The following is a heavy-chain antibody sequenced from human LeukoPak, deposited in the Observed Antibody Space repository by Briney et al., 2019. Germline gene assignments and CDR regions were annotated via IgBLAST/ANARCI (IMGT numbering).Heavy chain of an antibody. D-gene: IGHD2-8*01. CDR1: GFTFSSYE. J-gene: IGHJ4*01. V-gene: IGHV3-48*03. CDR3: TKLARAPRDFDY. CDR2: ISSSGSTI. Sequence: GGSLRLSCAASGFTFSSYEMNWVRQAPGKGLEWASYISSSGSTIYYADSVKGRFTISRDNAKNSLYLQMNSLKIEDTAVYYCTKLARAPRDFDYWGQGTLVTVSS.